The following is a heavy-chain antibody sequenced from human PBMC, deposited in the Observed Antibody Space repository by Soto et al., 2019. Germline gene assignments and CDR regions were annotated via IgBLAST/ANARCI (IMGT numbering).Heavy chain of an antibody. V-gene: IGHV4-30-4*01. CDR1: GGSISSGDYY. CDR3: ARHNYGSGSTYFDY. D-gene: IGHD3-10*01. J-gene: IGHJ4*02. Sequence: SSETLSLTCTVSGGSISSGDYYWSWIRQPPGKGLEWIGYIYYSGSTYYNPSLKSRVTISVDTSKNQFSLKLNSMTAADTAVYYCARHNYGSGSTYFDYWGQGTLVTVSS. CDR2: IYYSGST.